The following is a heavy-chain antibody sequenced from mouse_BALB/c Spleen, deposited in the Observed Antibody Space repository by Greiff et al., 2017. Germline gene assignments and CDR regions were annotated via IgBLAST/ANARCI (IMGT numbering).Heavy chain of an antibody. V-gene: IGHV3-2*02. CDR2: ISYSGST. Sequence: EVKLQESGPGLVKPSQSVSLTCTVTGYSITSDYAWNWIRQFPGNKLEWMGYISYSGSTSYNPSLKSRISITRDTSKNQFFLQLNSVTTEDTATYYCARKAPYYGYVGDYWGQGTTLTVSS. CDR3: ARKAPYYGYVGDY. J-gene: IGHJ2*01. CDR1: GYSITSDYA. D-gene: IGHD1-2*01.